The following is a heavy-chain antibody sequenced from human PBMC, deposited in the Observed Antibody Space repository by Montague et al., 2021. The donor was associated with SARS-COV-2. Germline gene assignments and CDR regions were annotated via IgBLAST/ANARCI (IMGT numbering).Heavy chain of an antibody. D-gene: IGHD3-9*01. J-gene: IGHJ3*02. V-gene: IGHV4-39*01. Sequence: SETLSLTCTVSGGSISSSSYYWGWIRQPPGKGLEWIRSIYYSGSTYYNPSLKSRVTISVDTSKNQFSLKLSSVTAADTAVYYCATYYDILTGYYIDALDIWGQGTMVTVSS. CDR2: IYYSGST. CDR3: ATYYDILTGYYIDALDI. CDR1: GGSISSSSYY.